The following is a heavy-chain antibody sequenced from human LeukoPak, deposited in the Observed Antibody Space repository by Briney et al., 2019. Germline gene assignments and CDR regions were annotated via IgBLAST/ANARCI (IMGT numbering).Heavy chain of an antibody. CDR1: EGTFSSYA. CDR2: IIPIFGTT. D-gene: IGHD3-9*01. V-gene: IGHV1-69*05. CDR3: ARVNGGSYFDWLGADYYYHMDV. J-gene: IGHJ6*03. Sequence: GASVKLSCTASEGTFSSYAISWVRQAPGQGLEWMGSIIPIFGTTNYAQKFQGRVTITTDDSTNTAYLELSSLSSEDPAVYYCARVNGGSYFDWLGADYYYHMDVWGKGTTVTVSS.